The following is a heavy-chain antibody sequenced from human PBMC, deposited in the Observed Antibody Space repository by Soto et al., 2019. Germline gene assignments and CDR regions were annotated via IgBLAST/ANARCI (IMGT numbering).Heavy chain of an antibody. V-gene: IGHV3-7*03. CDR3: ARVGCSGGSCHYYYYYGMDV. Sequence: EVQLLESGGGLVQPGGSLRLSCAASGFTFSSYWMSWVRQAPGKGLEWVANIKQDGSEKYYVDSVKGRFTISRDNAKNSLYLQMNSLRAEDTAVYYCARVGCSGGSCHYYYYYGMDVWGQGTTVTVSS. J-gene: IGHJ6*02. D-gene: IGHD2-15*01. CDR2: IKQDGSEK. CDR1: GFTFSSYW.